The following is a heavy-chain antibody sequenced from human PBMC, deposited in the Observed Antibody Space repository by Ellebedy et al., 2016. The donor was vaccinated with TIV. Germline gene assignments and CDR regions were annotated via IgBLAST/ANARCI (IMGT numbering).Heavy chain of an antibody. CDR3: GRLGTYVADRGLDS. Sequence: PGGSLRLSCAASGFAFGGYAMNWVRQAPGKGLEWVSSISTYSSHIFQAESVKGRFTISRDNAKNSLNLQLNSLRVEDGAVYYCGRLGTYVADRGLDSWGQGTLVTVSS. V-gene: IGHV3-21*04. J-gene: IGHJ5*01. CDR1: GFAFGGYA. D-gene: IGHD6-6*01. CDR2: ISTYSSHI.